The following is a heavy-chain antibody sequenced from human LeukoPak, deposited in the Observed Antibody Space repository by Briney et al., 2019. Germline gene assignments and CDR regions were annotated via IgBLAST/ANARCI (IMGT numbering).Heavy chain of an antibody. D-gene: IGHD4-17*01. CDR2: IWYDGSNK. V-gene: IGHV3-33*01. CDR1: GFTFSSYG. J-gene: IGHJ3*02. Sequence: GRSLRLSCAASGFTFSSYGMHWVRQAPGKGLEWVAVIWYDGSNKYYADSVKGRFTISRDNSKNTLYLQMNSLRAEDTAVYYCAGVYGDDAFDIWGQGTMVTVSS. CDR3: AGVYGDDAFDI.